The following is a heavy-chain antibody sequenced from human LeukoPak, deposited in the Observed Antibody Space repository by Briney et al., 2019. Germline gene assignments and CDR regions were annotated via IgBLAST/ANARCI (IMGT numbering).Heavy chain of an antibody. CDR1: GFSFTNVW. J-gene: IGHJ4*02. CDR2: IKNKDEGEKT. V-gene: IGHV3-15*07. CDR3: TTGIDYGGGY. Sequence: GGSLRLSCAVSGFSFTNVWMNWVRQAPGKGLEWVGRIKNKDEGEKTDYAAPVKGRFTISRDVSKATLFLQMNSLKMEDTAIYYCTTGIDYGGGYWGQGTLVSVSS. D-gene: IGHD3-16*01.